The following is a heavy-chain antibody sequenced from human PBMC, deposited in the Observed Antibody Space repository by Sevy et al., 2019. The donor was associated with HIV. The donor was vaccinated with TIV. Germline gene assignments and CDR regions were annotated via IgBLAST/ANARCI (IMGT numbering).Heavy chain of an antibody. V-gene: IGHV3-30-3*01. Sequence: GGSLRLSCAASGFTFSSYAMHWVRQAPGKGLEWVAVISYDGSNKYYADSVKGRFTISRDNSKNTLYRQMNSLRAEDTAVYYCARDMEQQLPLYYGGMDVWGQGTTVTVSS. D-gene: IGHD6-13*01. CDR1: GFTFSSYA. J-gene: IGHJ6*02. CDR3: ARDMEQQLPLYYGGMDV. CDR2: ISYDGSNK.